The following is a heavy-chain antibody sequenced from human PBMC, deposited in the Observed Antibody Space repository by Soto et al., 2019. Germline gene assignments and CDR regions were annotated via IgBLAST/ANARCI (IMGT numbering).Heavy chain of an antibody. D-gene: IGHD6-25*01. J-gene: IGHJ5*02. CDR2: IYYSGST. CDR1: GGSISSYY. Sequence: PSETLSLTCTVSGGSISSYYWSWIRQPPGKGLEWIGYIYYSGSTNYNPSLKSRVTISVDTSKNQFSLKLSSVTAADTAVYYCARGGSVYKQNWLDPWGQGTLVTVSS. V-gene: IGHV4-59*01. CDR3: ARGGSVYKQNWLDP.